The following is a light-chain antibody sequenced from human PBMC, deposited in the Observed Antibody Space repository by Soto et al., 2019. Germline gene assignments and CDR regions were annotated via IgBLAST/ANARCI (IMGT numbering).Light chain of an antibody. Sequence: EIVLTPSPGTLSLSPVERATLSCRASQSVSSSYLAWYQQKPGQAPRLLIYGASSRATGIPDRFSGSGSGTDFTLTISRLEPEDFAVYYCQQYGSSPWTFGQGTKV. CDR2: GAS. V-gene: IGKV3-20*01. CDR3: QQYGSSPWT. CDR1: QSVSSSY. J-gene: IGKJ1*01.